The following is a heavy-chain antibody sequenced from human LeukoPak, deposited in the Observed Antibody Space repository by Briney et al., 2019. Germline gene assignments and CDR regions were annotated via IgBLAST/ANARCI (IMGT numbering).Heavy chain of an antibody. J-gene: IGHJ2*01. V-gene: IGHV4-59*01. D-gene: IGHD5-18*01. CDR3: ARGEDWRGYSSDWYFDL. CDR2: IYYSVST. CDR1: GGSISSYY. Sequence: PSETLSLTCTVSGGSISSYYRSWIRQPPGKGLEWIGYIYYSVSTNYNPSLKSRVTISVDTSKNQFSLKLSSVTAADTAVYYCARGEDWRGYSSDWYFDLWGRGTLVTVSS.